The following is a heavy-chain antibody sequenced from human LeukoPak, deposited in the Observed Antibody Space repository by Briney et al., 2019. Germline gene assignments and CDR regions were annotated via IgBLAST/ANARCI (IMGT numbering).Heavy chain of an antibody. J-gene: IGHJ4*02. Sequence: GGSLRLSCAASGFTFSTYWMHWVRQAQGKGLVWVSRINHAGSTTTYSDSVKGRSPISRDNAENTLYLQMNSLRAEDTAVYYCATIATPQYYWGQGTLVTVSS. CDR3: ATIATPQYY. CDR1: GFTFSTYW. V-gene: IGHV3-74*01. D-gene: IGHD2-21*01. CDR2: INHAGSTT.